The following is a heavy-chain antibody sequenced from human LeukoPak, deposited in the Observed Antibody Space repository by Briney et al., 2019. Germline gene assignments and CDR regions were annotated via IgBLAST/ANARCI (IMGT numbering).Heavy chain of an antibody. V-gene: IGHV3-30*02. CDR2: IHHDGCNK. CDR1: VFTFRSYG. Sequence: GGSLRLSFAASVFTFRSYGMHWVRQAPGKGLDWVAFIHHDGCNKYYADSVRGRFTISRDNSNNTLCLQMNRLRDEDKAVYYCARILDGAWGELGYWGQGTLVTVSS. J-gene: IGHJ4*02. CDR3: ARILDGAWGELGY. D-gene: IGHD1-26*01.